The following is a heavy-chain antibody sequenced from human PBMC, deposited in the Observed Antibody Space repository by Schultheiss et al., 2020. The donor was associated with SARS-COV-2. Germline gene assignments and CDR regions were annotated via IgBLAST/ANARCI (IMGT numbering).Heavy chain of an antibody. D-gene: IGHD3-16*01. CDR3: ARDGAHYYYGMDV. CDR2: INPNSGGT. Sequence: ASVKVSCKASGYTFTSYDINWVRQAPGQGLEWMGWINPNSGGTNYAQKFQGRVTITRNTSISTAYMELSSLRSEDTAVYYCARDGAHYYYGMDVWGQGTTVTVSS. V-gene: IGHV1-8*03. CDR1: GYTFTSYD. J-gene: IGHJ6*02.